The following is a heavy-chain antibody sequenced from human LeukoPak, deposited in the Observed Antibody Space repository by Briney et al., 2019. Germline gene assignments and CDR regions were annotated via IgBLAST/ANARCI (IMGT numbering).Heavy chain of an antibody. V-gene: IGHV1-69*01. D-gene: IGHD5-18*01. J-gene: IGHJ6*02. Sequence: SVKVSCKASGGTFISSAISWVRQAPGQGLEWMGGIIPIFGTANYAQKFQGRVTITADESTSTAYMELSSLRSEDTAVYYCASSRGYSYGPGGGMDVWGQGTTVTVSS. CDR2: IIPIFGTA. CDR1: GGTFISSA. CDR3: ASSRGYSYGPGGGMDV.